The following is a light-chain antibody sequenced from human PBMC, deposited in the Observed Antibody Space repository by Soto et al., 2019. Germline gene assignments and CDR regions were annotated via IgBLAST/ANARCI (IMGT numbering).Light chain of an antibody. Sequence: EIVLTQSPATLSLSPGERATLSCRASQSVSSYLAWYQQKPGQAPRLLIYDASNRATGIPARFSGSGSGTDFTLTISSLEPEDFATYHCQQYKSYPWTFGQGTKVEIK. J-gene: IGKJ1*01. CDR3: QQYKSYPWT. V-gene: IGKV3-11*01. CDR1: QSVSSY. CDR2: DAS.